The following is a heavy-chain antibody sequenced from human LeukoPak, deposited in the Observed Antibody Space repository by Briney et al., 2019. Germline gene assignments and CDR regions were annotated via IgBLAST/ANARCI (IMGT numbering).Heavy chain of an antibody. D-gene: IGHD3-22*01. Sequence: GESLKISCKGSGYSFTSYWIGWVRQMPGKGLEWMGIIYPGDSDTRYSPSFQGQVTISADKSISTAYLQWSSLKASDTAVYYCARGALTYYYDSSGYQNFDYWGQGTLVTVSS. J-gene: IGHJ4*02. V-gene: IGHV5-51*01. CDR2: IYPGDSDT. CDR3: ARGALTYYYDSSGYQNFDY. CDR1: GYSFTSYW.